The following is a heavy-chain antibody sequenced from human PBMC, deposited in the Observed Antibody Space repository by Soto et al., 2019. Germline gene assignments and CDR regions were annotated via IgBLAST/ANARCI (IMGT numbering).Heavy chain of an antibody. CDR2: IYYSGGI. Sequence: SETLSLTCTVSGGSISRGGYYWSWIRQHPGKGLEWIGYIYYSGGIYYNPSLKSLVTLSVDTSENQFSLRLSSVTAADTAVYYCARKDSGYADYMDVWGKGTTVTVSS. J-gene: IGHJ6*03. D-gene: IGHD5-12*01. V-gene: IGHV4-31*01. CDR1: GGSISRGGYY. CDR3: ARKDSGYADYMDV.